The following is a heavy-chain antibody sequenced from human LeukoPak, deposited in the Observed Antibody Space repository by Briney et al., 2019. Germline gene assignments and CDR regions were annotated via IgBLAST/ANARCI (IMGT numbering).Heavy chain of an antibody. CDR3: ARERHTFDP. V-gene: IGHV3-21*06. CDR1: GFTFSDYS. CDR2: ITSSSRYI. Sequence: GGSLRFSCAAPGFTFSDYSMNWVGQAPGKGLEWVSSITSSSRYIYYADSVKGRFTISRDDARSSLYLQMNSLRVEDTAVYYCARERHTFDPWGQGTLVTVSS. D-gene: IGHD6-25*01. J-gene: IGHJ5*02.